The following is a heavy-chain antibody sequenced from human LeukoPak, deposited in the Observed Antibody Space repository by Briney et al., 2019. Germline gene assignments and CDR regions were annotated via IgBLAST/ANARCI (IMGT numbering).Heavy chain of an antibody. CDR1: GFTFSSSG. CDR2: ISYDGEKT. CDR3: AKVPPTSVTREGMDV. D-gene: IGHD4-17*01. Sequence: GSLRLSCAASGFTFSSSGMHWVRQAPGKGLEWVAVISYDGEKTYYGDSVKGRFTISRDNSKNTLFLHMNSLRVDDTAVYYCAKVPPTSVTREGMDVWGQGTMVRVSS. V-gene: IGHV3-30*18. J-gene: IGHJ6*02.